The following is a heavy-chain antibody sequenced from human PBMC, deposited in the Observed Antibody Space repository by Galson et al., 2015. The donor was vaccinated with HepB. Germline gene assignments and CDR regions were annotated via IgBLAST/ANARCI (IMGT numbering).Heavy chain of an antibody. CDR3: AKANYPGYCSGERSGNCFPLYNFDC. CDR1: GFTFSNYA. V-gene: IGHV3-23*01. D-gene: IGHD2-15*01. Sequence: SLRLSCAASGFTFSNYALNWVRQGPGKRLEWVAAISGSGATTYYAESVKGRFTISRDHSKNTLHLEMNSLRADDTAVYYCAKANYPGYCSGERSGNCFPLYNFDCRGQGTLVTVSS. J-gene: IGHJ4*02. CDR2: ISGSGATT.